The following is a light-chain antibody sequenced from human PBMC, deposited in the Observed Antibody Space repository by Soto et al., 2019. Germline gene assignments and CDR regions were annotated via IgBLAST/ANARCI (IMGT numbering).Light chain of an antibody. CDR2: DAS. CDR1: QSVSNR. V-gene: IGKV1-5*01. Sequence: DIQMTQSPSTLSASVGDRITITCRASQSVSNRLAWYRQQPGKAPKLLIYDASSLEIGVPSRFSGRGSGTEFTLTISSLHPDDFATYYCQQYNGHLFTFGQGTKLEIK. J-gene: IGKJ2*01. CDR3: QQYNGHLFT.